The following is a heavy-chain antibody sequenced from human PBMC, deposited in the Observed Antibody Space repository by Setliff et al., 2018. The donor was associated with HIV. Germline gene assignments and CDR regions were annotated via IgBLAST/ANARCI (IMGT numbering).Heavy chain of an antibody. CDR3: ARGSFIGDYYYFDY. Sequence: SETLSLTCTVSGGSISTYFWTWVRQPPGKGLEWIGYIYTSGSTNYNPSLKSRVTISVDTSKNQFSLKLSSVTAADTAVYYCARGSFIGDYYYFDYWGQGTLVTVSS. V-gene: IGHV4-4*08. CDR2: IYTSGST. CDR1: GGSISTYF. D-gene: IGHD3-10*01. J-gene: IGHJ4*02.